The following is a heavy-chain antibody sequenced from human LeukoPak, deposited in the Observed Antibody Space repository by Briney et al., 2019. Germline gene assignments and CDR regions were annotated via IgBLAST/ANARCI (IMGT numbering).Heavy chain of an antibody. CDR3: AKDVVPPYSSGWYGFDY. J-gene: IGHJ4*02. V-gene: IGHV3-21*01. CDR2: ISSSSCYI. D-gene: IGHD6-19*01. Sequence: PGGSLRLSCAASGFTFSSYTINWVRQAPGRGLEWVSSISSSSCYIYYADLVRGRFTISRDNSKNTLYLQMNSLRAEDTAVYYCAKDVVPPYSSGWYGFDYWGQGTLVTVSS. CDR1: GFTFSSYT.